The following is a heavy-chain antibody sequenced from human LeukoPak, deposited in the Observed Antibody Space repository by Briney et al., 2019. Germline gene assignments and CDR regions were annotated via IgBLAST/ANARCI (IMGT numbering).Heavy chain of an antibody. CDR1: GFTFDFYT. J-gene: IGHJ4*01. Sequence: KSGGSLRLSCIASGFTFDFYTMDWLRQAPGKGPEWVASIHDSSNYIHYADSVRGRFTISRDNTRNSVFLQMEGLRVDDTAAYYCAKDVSGVAEGVDLWGQGTLVTVSS. CDR3: AKDVSGVAEGVDL. D-gene: IGHD3-10*01. CDR2: IHDSSNYI. V-gene: IGHV3-21*06.